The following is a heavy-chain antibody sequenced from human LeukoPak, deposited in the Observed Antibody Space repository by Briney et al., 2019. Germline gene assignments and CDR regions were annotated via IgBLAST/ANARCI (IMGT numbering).Heavy chain of an antibody. CDR2: INHSGST. Sequence: NSSETLSLTCAVYGGSFSGYYWSWIRQPPGKGLEWIGEINHSGSTNYNPSLKSRVTISVDTSKNQFSLKLSSVTAADTAVYYCARGDYDFWNGYSGYYFDYWGQGTLVTVSS. V-gene: IGHV4-34*01. J-gene: IGHJ4*02. CDR3: ARGDYDFWNGYSGYYFDY. CDR1: GGSFSGYY. D-gene: IGHD3-3*01.